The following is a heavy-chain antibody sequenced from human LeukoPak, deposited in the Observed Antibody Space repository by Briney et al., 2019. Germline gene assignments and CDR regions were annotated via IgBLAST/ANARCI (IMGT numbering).Heavy chain of an antibody. CDR3: ARGPTYYDFWSGYCYDY. V-gene: IGHV3-30*03. Sequence: GGSLRLSCAASGFTFSSYGMHWVRQAPGKGLEWVAVISYDGSNKYYADSVKGRFTISRDNSKNTLYLQMNSLRAEDTAVYYCARGPTYYDFWSGYCYDYWGQGTLVTVSS. J-gene: IGHJ4*02. CDR2: ISYDGSNK. D-gene: IGHD3-3*01. CDR1: GFTFSSYG.